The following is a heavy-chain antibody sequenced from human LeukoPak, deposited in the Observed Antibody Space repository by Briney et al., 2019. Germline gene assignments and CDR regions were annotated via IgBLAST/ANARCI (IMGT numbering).Heavy chain of an antibody. CDR2: IYYSGST. J-gene: IGHJ4*02. D-gene: IGHD1-26*01. V-gene: IGHV4-59*11. CDR1: GGSISSHY. CDR3: AKGGQWELLLCFDY. Sequence: SETLSLTCTVSGGSISSHYWSWIRQPPGKGLEWIGYIYYSGSTNYNPSLKSRVTISVDTSKNQFSLKLSSVTAADTAVYYCAKGGQWELLLCFDYWGQGTLVTVSS.